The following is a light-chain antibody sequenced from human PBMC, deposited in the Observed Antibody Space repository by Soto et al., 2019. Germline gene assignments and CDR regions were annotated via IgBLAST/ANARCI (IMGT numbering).Light chain of an antibody. CDR2: FAS. CDR1: QSVSNN. J-gene: IGKJ4*01. V-gene: IGKV3-15*01. CDR3: QQYNKWPLT. Sequence: EIVMTQSPATLSVSPGERATLSCRASQSVSNNLAWYQQKPGQAPRLLIYFASTRATGIPARFSGSGSGTEFTLTISSLQSEDFAVYYCQQYNKWPLTFGEGPRWRPN.